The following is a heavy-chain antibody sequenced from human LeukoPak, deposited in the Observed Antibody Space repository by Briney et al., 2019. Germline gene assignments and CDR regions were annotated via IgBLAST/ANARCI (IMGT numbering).Heavy chain of an antibody. J-gene: IGHJ5*02. V-gene: IGHV1-69*04. Sequence: SVKVSCKASGGTFSSYAISWVRQAPGQGLEWMGRIIPILGIANYAQKFQGRVTITADNSTSTAYMELSSLRSEDTAVYYCARDYYDSSDSWFDPWGQGTLVTVS. CDR3: ARDYYDSSDSWFDP. CDR1: GGTFSSYA. CDR2: IIPILGIA. D-gene: IGHD3-22*01.